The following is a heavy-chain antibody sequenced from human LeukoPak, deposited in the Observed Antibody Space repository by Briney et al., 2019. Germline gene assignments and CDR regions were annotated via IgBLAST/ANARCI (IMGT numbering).Heavy chain of an antibody. D-gene: IGHD2-15*01. J-gene: IGHJ4*02. V-gene: IGHV3-49*03. CDR3: TRDRIMTDF. CDR2: IRNKASGGTT. CDR1: GLTLSNVW. Sequence: PGGSLRLSCAVSGLTLSNVWMNWFRQAPGKGLEWVSFIRNKASGGTTEHAASVRGRFTTSRDDSKSIAYLQMNSLKTEDTALYYCTRDRIMTDFWGQGTLVTVSS.